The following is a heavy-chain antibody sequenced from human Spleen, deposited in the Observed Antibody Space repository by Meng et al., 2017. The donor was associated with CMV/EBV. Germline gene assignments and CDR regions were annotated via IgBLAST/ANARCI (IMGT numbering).Heavy chain of an antibody. CDR2: IYYSGST. V-gene: IGHV4-39*07. CDR1: GGSISSSSYY. CDR3: AREKTDNYYYYHGMDV. Sequence: SETLSLTCTVSGGSISSSSYYWGWIRQPPGKGLEWIGSIYYSGSTYYNPSLKSRVTISVDTSKNQFSLKLSSVTAADTAVYYCAREKTDNYYYYHGMDVWGQGTTVTVSS. D-gene: IGHD1-1*01. J-gene: IGHJ6*02.